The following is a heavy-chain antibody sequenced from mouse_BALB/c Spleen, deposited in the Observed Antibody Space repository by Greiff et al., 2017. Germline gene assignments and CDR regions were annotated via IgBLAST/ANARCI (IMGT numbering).Heavy chain of an antibody. CDR1: GFTFTDYY. Sequence: DVKLVESGGGLVQPGGSLRLSCATSGFTFTDYYMSWVRQPPGKALEWLGFIRNKANGYTTEYSASVKGLFTISRDNSKSILYLQMNTLRAEDSATYYGARHYYGNSYYAMDDWGQGTSVTVSS. CDR2: IRNKANGYTT. D-gene: IGHD1-1*01. CDR3: ARHYYGNSYYAMDD. J-gene: IGHJ4*01. V-gene: IGHV7-3*02.